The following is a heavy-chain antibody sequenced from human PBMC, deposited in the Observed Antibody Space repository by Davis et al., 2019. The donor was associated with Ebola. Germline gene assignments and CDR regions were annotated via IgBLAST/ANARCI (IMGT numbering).Heavy chain of an antibody. CDR3: ARGVEMATIDIDY. Sequence: ESLKISCAVSGFTFSNYWMSWIRQPPGKGLEWIGEINHSGSTNYNPSLKSRVTISVDTSKNQFSLKLSSVTAADTAVYYCARGVEMATIDIDYWGQGTLVTVSS. D-gene: IGHD5-24*01. J-gene: IGHJ4*02. V-gene: IGHV4-34*01. CDR2: INHSGST. CDR1: GFTFSNYW.